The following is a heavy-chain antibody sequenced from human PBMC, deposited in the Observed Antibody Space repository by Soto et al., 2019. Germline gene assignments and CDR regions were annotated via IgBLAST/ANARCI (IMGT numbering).Heavy chain of an antibody. J-gene: IGHJ5*02. CDR2: ISSNGGST. CDR1: GFTFSSYA. D-gene: IGHD5-12*01. V-gene: IGHV3-64*01. Sequence: PGGSLRLSCAASGFTFSSYAMHWVRQAPGKGLEYVSAISSNGGSTYYANSVKGRFTISRDNSKNTLYLQMGSLRAEDMAVYYCARASNSGYDNDNMFDPWGQGTLVTVSS. CDR3: ARASNSGYDNDNMFDP.